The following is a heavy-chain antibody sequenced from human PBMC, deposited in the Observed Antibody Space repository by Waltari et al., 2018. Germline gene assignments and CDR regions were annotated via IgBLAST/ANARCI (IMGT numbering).Heavy chain of an antibody. V-gene: IGHV3-9*01. CDR2: ISWNSGSI. Sequence: EVQLVESGGGLVQPGRSLRLSCAASGFTFDDYAMHWVRQAPGKGLEWVSGISWNSGSIGYADSVKGRFTISRDNSKNTLYLQMNSLRAEDTAVYYCARDLAWWGQGTLVTVSS. CDR1: GFTFDDYA. J-gene: IGHJ4*02. CDR3: ARDLAW.